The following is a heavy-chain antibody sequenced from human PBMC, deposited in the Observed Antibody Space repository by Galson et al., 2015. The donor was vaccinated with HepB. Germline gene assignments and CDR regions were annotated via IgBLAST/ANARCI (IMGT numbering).Heavy chain of an antibody. CDR3: VRDSPSTYCSAISCPKGGRSDS. CDR2: ISGYNGNT. V-gene: IGHV1-18*01. D-gene: IGHD2-21*01. Sequence: SVKVSCKASGYTFSSFTLSWVRQAPGQGLEWMSWISGYNGNTRYGENFQGRVSITTDTSTNSAYMQMTGLRSDDTVIYYCVRDSPSTYCSAISCPKGGRSDSWGQGTLVIVSS. CDR1: GYTFSSFT. J-gene: IGHJ5*01.